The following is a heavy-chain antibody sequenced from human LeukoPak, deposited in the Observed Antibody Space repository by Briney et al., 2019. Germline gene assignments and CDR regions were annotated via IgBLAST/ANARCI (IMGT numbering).Heavy chain of an antibody. CDR2: IKSETDGGTT. Sequence: KPGGSLRLSCAASGFTFSNAWMSWVRQAPGKGLEWVGRIKSETDGGTTDYAAPVKGRFTISRDDSKNTLYLQMNSLKTEDTAVYYCTTALQGYYDFWSGRGAFDIWGQGTMVTVSS. D-gene: IGHD3-3*01. V-gene: IGHV3-15*01. CDR1: GFTFSNAW. CDR3: TTALQGYYDFWSGRGAFDI. J-gene: IGHJ3*02.